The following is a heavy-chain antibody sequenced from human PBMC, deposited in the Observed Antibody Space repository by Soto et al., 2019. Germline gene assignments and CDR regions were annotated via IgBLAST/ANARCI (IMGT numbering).Heavy chain of an antibody. CDR1: GDSVSSNIAA. D-gene: IGHD2-8*01. Sequence: SQTLSLTCAISGDSVSSNIAAWNWIRQSPSRGLQWLGMTYYKSEWFSDYAVSVKSRIIISPDTSMNQFSLHLTSVTPEDTAVYYCVRADYCGVGVCYHYWGQGTLVTVS. V-gene: IGHV6-1*01. CDR3: VRADYCGVGVCYHY. CDR2: TYYKSEWFS. J-gene: IGHJ4*02.